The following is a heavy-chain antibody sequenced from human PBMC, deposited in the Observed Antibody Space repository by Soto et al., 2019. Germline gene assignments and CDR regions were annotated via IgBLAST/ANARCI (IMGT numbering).Heavy chain of an antibody. D-gene: IGHD3-22*01. CDR2: INPSGGST. V-gene: IGHV1-46*01. CDR1: GYTFTSYY. CDR3: ARDYYDSSGYYSPPQFPEAGYYYYGMDV. J-gene: IGHJ6*02. Sequence: GASVKVSCKASGYTFTSYYMHWVRQAPGQGLEWMGIINPSGGSTSYAQKFQGRVTMTRDTSTSTVYMELSSLRSEDTAVYYCARDYYDSSGYYSPPQFPEAGYYYYGMDVWGQGTTVTVSS.